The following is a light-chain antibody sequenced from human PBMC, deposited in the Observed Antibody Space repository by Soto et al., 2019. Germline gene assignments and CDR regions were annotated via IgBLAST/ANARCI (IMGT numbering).Light chain of an antibody. J-gene: IGKJ1*01. CDR1: QSVSSSY. CDR3: QQYGRSPWT. V-gene: IGKV3-20*01. Sequence: IVLTQSPGTLSLSPGERATLSCRASQSVSSSYLAWYQQKSGQAPRLLIYGASSRATGIPDRFIGSGSGTDFTLTISGLEPEDFAVYYCQQYGRSPWTFGQGAKVEIK. CDR2: GAS.